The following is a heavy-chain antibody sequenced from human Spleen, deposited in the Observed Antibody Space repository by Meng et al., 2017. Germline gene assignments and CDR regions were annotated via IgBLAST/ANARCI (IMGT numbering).Heavy chain of an antibody. CDR3: ARNDFWSGEDYYYYGMDV. V-gene: IGHV3-48*03. CDR1: GFSFSDYE. D-gene: IGHD3-3*01. Sequence: GESLKISCEASGFSFSDYEMNWVRQAPGKGLEWVSYISSSATNMYYADSVKGRFTISRDNARNSLYLQMNSLRSEDTAVYYCARNDFWSGEDYYYYGMDVWGQGTTVTVSS. J-gene: IGHJ6*02. CDR2: ISSSATNM.